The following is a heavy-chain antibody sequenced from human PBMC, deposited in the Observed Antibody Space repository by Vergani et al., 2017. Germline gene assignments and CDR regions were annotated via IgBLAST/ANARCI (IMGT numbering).Heavy chain of an antibody. J-gene: IGHJ5*02. Sequence: QVQLVQSGAEVKKPGSSVKVSCKASGGTFSSYAISWVRQAPGQGREWMGGIIPIFGTANYAQKFQGRVTITADESTSTAYMELSSLRSEDTAVSYCATSYGSGSYYRDDHNWFDPWGQGTLVTVSS. V-gene: IGHV1-69*01. CDR3: ATSYGSGSYYRDDHNWFDP. CDR2: IIPIFGTA. CDR1: GGTFSSYA. D-gene: IGHD3-10*01.